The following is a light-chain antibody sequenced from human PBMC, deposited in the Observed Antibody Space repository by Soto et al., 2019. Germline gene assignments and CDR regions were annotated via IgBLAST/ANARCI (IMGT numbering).Light chain of an antibody. V-gene: IGKV1-17*03. CDR1: HNINYY. Sequence: DIPMTQSPSAMSASVGDRVTISCRASHNINYYLAWFQQKPGKVPKRLIYSASSLQSGVPSRFSGSGSGTEFTLTITGLQPEDTAIYYCLQHNSYPLTFCGGTKVEIK. CDR3: LQHNSYPLT. J-gene: IGKJ4*01. CDR2: SAS.